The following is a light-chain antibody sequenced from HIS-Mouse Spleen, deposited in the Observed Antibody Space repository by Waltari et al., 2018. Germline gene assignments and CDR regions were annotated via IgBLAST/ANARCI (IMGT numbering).Light chain of an antibody. J-gene: IGLJ2*01. CDR2: GKN. V-gene: IGLV3-19*01. CDR1: SLRSYY. Sequence: SSELTQDPAVSVALGQTVRITCQGDSLRSYYASWYQQEPGQAPVRVIYGKNNRPSGIPDRFSGASSGNTASLTITGAQAEDEADYYCNSRDSSGNHVVFGGGTKLTVL. CDR3: NSRDSSGNHVV.